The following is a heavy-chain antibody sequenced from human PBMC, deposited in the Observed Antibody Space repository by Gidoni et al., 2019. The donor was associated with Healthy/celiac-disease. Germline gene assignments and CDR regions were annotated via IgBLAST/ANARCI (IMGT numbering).Heavy chain of an antibody. D-gene: IGHD1-26*01. CDR2: IVVGSGNT. V-gene: IGHV1-58*02. CDR1: GFTFTSSA. Sequence: QMQLVQSGPEVKKPGTSVKVSCKASGFTFTSSAMQWVRQARGQRLEWIGWIVVGSGNTNYAQKFQERVTITRDMSTSTAYMELSSLRSEDTAVYYCAADLGGSYPFYYYYYGMDVWGQGTTVTVSS. CDR3: AADLGGSYPFYYYYYGMDV. J-gene: IGHJ6*02.